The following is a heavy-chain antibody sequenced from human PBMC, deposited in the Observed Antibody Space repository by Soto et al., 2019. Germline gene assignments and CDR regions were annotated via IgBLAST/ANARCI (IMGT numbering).Heavy chain of an antibody. Sequence: SVKVSCKASGGTFSSYAISWVRQAPGQGLEWMGGIIPIFGTANYAQKFQGRVTITADESTSTAYMELSSLRSEDTAVYYCARGPPIDSSGYYFYFDYWGQGTLVTVSS. J-gene: IGHJ4*02. CDR2: IIPIFGTA. CDR1: GGTFSSYA. D-gene: IGHD3-22*01. V-gene: IGHV1-69*13. CDR3: ARGPPIDSSGYYFYFDY.